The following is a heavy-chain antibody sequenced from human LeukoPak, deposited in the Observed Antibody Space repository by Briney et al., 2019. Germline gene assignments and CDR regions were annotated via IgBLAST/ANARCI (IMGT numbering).Heavy chain of an antibody. CDR1: GGTFSSYA. Sequence: SVKVSCKASGGTFSSYAISWVRQAPGQGLEWMGGIIPIFGTANYAQKFQGRVTITADESTSTAYMELSSLRSEDTAVYYCARASGQAYYDILTGYAYWGQGTLVTVSS. J-gene: IGHJ4*02. CDR2: IIPIFGTA. V-gene: IGHV1-69*13. CDR3: ARASGQAYYDILTGYAY. D-gene: IGHD3-9*01.